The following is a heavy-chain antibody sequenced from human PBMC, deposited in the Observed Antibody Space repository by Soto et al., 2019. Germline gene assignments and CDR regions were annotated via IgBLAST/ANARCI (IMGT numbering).Heavy chain of an antibody. D-gene: IGHD1-26*01. Sequence: SVKVSCKASGFTFTSSAVQWVRQARGQRLEWIGWIVVGSGNTNYAQKFQERVTITRDMSTSTAYLELSSLRSEDTAVYYCAAVSRSYSDAFDIWGQGTMVTVSS. CDR1: GFTFTSSA. J-gene: IGHJ3*02. CDR2: IVVGSGNT. CDR3: AAVSRSYSDAFDI. V-gene: IGHV1-58*01.